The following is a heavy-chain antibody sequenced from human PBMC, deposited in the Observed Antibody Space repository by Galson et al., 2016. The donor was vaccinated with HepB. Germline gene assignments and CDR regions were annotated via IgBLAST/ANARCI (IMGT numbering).Heavy chain of an antibody. CDR3: ARGGSGLNYDSSGYYGDY. Sequence: SVKVSCKVSGGTLSIYAISWVRQAPGQGLEWMGGIIPIFGTAEYAQKFQGRVTITADKPTSTAYMELSSLRSEDTAVYYCARGGSGLNYDSSGYYGDYWGQGTLVTVSS. CDR1: GGTLSIYA. CDR2: IIPIFGTA. D-gene: IGHD3-22*01. J-gene: IGHJ4*02. V-gene: IGHV1-69*06.